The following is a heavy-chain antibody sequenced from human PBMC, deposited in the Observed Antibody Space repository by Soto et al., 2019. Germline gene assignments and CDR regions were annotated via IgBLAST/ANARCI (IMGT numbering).Heavy chain of an antibody. J-gene: IGHJ3*01. CDR3: ATWHLQEHAYDV. V-gene: IGHV3-53*01. D-gene: IGHD4-4*01. CDR1: GLTVSGKKY. Sequence: GGSLRLSCAVSGLTVSGKKYVAWVRQAPGKGLEWVSGFYDLDGTYYADSLKGRFTTSGDSSRTIVYLQMNGLRPEDTAVYYCATWHLQEHAYDVWGQGTTVTVS. CDR2: FYDLDGT.